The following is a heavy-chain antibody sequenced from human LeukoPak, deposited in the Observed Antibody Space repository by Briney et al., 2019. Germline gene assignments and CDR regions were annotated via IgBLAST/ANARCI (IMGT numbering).Heavy chain of an antibody. J-gene: IGHJ4*02. CDR2: IYSGGST. CDR1: GFTVSSNY. Sequence: GGSLRLSCAASGFTVSSNYMSWVRQAPGKGLEWVSVIYSGGSTYYADSVRGRFTISRDDSKNTLYLQMNSLRAEDTAVYYCAREDSSGWYYFDYWGQGTLVIVSS. CDR3: AREDSSGWYYFDY. V-gene: IGHV3-53*05. D-gene: IGHD6-19*01.